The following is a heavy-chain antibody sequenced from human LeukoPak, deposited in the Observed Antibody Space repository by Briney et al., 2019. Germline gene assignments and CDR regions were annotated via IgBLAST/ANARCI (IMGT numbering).Heavy chain of an antibody. V-gene: IGHV3-21*01. CDR3: ARDGNWNYFQYYYGMDV. Sequence: GSLRLSCAASGFTFSSYSMNWVRQAPGKGLEWVSSISSSSSYIYYADSVKGRFTISRDNAKNSLYLQMNSLRAEDTAVYYCARDGNWNYFQYYYGMDVWGQGTTVTVSS. CDR2: ISSSSSYI. CDR1: GFTFSSYS. J-gene: IGHJ6*02. D-gene: IGHD1-7*01.